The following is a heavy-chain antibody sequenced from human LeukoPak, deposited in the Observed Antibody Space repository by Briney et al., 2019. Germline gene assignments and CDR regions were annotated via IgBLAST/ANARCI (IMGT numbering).Heavy chain of an antibody. CDR3: AKKGPYDYVWGSYYMDV. V-gene: IGHV3-48*03. CDR2: IGSSDSTT. D-gene: IGHD3-16*01. Sequence: GGSLRLSCVASGFTFSSYEMNWVRQAPGKGLEWLSYIGSSDSTTHYADSVKGRFTISRDNAKNSLYLQMNSLRVEDTAVYYCAKKGPYDYVWGSYYMDVWGKGTTVTISS. CDR1: GFTFSSYE. J-gene: IGHJ6*03.